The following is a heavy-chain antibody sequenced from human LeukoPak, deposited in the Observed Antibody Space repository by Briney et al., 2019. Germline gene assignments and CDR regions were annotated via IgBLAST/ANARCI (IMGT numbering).Heavy chain of an antibody. J-gene: IGHJ5*02. CDR3: ARRVTSNWFDP. Sequence: SETLSLTCTVSGGSINNYYWIWIRQPPGKGLEWIWYMHYSGSTNYNPSLKSRVTTSVDTSKNQFSLRLSPVTAADTAVYYCARRVTSNWFDPWGQGTLVTVSS. V-gene: IGHV4-59*08. CDR1: GGSINNYY. CDR2: MHYSGST. D-gene: IGHD2-21*02.